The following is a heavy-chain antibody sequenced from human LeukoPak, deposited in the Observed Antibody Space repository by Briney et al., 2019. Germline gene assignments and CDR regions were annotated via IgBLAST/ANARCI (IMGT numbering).Heavy chain of an antibody. CDR3: ARYSTGWYDAFDI. CDR1: GCSISSHY. CDR2: VYYSGST. Sequence: PSETLSLTCTVSGCSISSHYWSWIRQPPGKGLEWIGCVYYSGSTNYKTSLKSRVTISVDTSKNQFSLKLSSVTAADTAVYYCARYSTGWYDAFDIWGQGTMVTVSS. V-gene: IGHV4-59*11. J-gene: IGHJ3*02. D-gene: IGHD6-19*01.